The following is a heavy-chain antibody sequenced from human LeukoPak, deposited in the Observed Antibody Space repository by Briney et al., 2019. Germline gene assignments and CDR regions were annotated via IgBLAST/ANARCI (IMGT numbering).Heavy chain of an antibody. D-gene: IGHD1-26*01. CDR1: GFTFDDYA. CDR3: AKDRWETNDAFDI. Sequence: SLRLSCAASGFTFDDYAMHWVRQAPGKGLEWVSGISWNSGSIGYADSVKGRFTISRDNAKNSLYLQMNSLRAEDTALYYCAKDRWETNDAFDIWGQGTMVTVSS. CDR2: ISWNSGSI. V-gene: IGHV3-9*01. J-gene: IGHJ3*02.